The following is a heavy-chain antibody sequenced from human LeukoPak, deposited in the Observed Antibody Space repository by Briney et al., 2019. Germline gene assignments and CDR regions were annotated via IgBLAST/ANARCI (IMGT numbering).Heavy chain of an antibody. J-gene: IGHJ4*02. CDR3: AREQLYYYDSSGRGVDY. CDR1: GGSISSSSYH. CDR2: IYYSGST. V-gene: IGHV4-39*07. D-gene: IGHD3-22*01. Sequence: SETLSLTCTVSGGSISSSSYHWGWIRQPPGKGLEWIGSIYYSGSTYYNPSLKSRVTISVDTSKNQFSLKLSSVTAADTAEYYCAREQLYYYDSSGRGVDYWGQGTLVTVSS.